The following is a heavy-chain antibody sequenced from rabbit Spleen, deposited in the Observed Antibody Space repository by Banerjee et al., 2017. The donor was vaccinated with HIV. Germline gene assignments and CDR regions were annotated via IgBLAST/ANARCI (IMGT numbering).Heavy chain of an antibody. CDR2: IDTGSSGFT. J-gene: IGHJ4*01. Sequence: QSLEESGGDLVKPGASLTLTCTASGVSFSSNSYMCWVRQAPGKGLEWIACIDTGSSGFTYFATWAQGRFTCSKTSSTTVTLQMTRLTAADTATYFCTKDLAGVIGWNFNLWGPGTLVTVS. CDR1: GVSFSSNSY. D-gene: IGHD4-1*01. V-gene: IGHV1S40*01. CDR3: TKDLAGVIGWNFNL.